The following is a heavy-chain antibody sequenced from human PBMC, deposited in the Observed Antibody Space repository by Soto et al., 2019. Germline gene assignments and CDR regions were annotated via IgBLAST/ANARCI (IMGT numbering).Heavy chain of an antibody. D-gene: IGHD2-2*01. CDR3: ASTYCSSTSCQAFDP. Sequence: SVKVSCRASGYTFTSYAMHWVRQAPGQRLEWMGWINAGNGNTKYSQKFQGRVTITRDTSASTAYMELSSLRSVDTAVYYCASTYCSSTSCQAFDPWGQGTLVTVSS. CDR2: INAGNGNT. V-gene: IGHV1-3*01. J-gene: IGHJ5*02. CDR1: GYTFTSYA.